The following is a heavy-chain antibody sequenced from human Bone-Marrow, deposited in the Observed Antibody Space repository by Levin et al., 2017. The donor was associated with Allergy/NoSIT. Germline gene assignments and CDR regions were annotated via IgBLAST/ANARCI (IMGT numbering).Heavy chain of an antibody. D-gene: IGHD2-15*01. CDR3: ASLRYCTGNSGYSRDDS. V-gene: IGHV4-4*02. Sequence: SETLSLTCAVSGASISSDTWWSWVRQPPGKGLEWIGEVYHSGSTDYNPSLKSRVTISVNKSKNSFSLQLNSVTAADTAVYFCASLRYCTGNSGYSRDDSWGQGTLVRVSS. J-gene: IGHJ4*02. CDR2: VYHSGST. CDR1: GASISSDTW.